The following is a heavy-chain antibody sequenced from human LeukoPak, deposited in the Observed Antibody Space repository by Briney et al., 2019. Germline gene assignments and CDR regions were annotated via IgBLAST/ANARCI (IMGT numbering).Heavy chain of an antibody. V-gene: IGHV3-48*03. J-gene: IGHJ4*02. CDR3: ARTPTYGQYEDY. CDR2: ISSSGSTI. D-gene: IGHD3-16*01. Sequence: PGGSLRLSCAASGFTFSSYEMNWVRQAPGKGLEWVSYISSSGSTIYYADSVKGRFTISRDNAKNSLYLQMNSLRAEDTAVYYCARTPTYGQYEDYWGQGTLVTVSS. CDR1: GFTFSSYE.